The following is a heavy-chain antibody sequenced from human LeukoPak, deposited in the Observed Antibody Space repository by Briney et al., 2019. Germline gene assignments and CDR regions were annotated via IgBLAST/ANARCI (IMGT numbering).Heavy chain of an antibody. CDR2: ISHSGNT. J-gene: IGHJ4*02. CDR3: ARINQVMATFDY. Sequence: PGGSLRLSCAASGFTFSSYAMSWVRQAPGKGLEWIATISHSGNTYYNPSLQSRVTISGDTSHNQFSLKLSSVTVADTAVYYCARINQVMATFDYWGQGTLVTVSS. CDR1: GFTFSSYA. D-gene: IGHD3-16*01. V-gene: IGHV4-38-2*01.